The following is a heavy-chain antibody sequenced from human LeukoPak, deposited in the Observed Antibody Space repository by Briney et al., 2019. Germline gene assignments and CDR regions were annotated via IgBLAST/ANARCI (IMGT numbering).Heavy chain of an antibody. V-gene: IGHV4-59*08. CDR2: FYYSGST. J-gene: IGHJ4*02. CDR1: GGAVTSFY. D-gene: IGHD2-21*02. Sequence: SETLSLTCSVSGGAVTSFYWSWIRQSPGKGLEWIGYFYYSGSTKYNPSLKSRVTMSGDTSKNQLSLKLRSVTAADTAMYYCARHRFASAVILDYWVQGDPVTVSS. CDR3: ARHRFASAVILDY.